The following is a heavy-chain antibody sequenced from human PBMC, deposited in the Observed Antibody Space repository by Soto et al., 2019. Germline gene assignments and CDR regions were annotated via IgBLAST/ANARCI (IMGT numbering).Heavy chain of an antibody. CDR3: ARDSYCSGGSCYFYYYYGMDV. V-gene: IGHV4-34*01. D-gene: IGHD2-15*01. J-gene: IGHJ6*02. CDR2: INHSGST. CDR1: GGSFSGYY. Sequence: SETLSLTCAVYGGSFSGYYWSWIRQPPGKWLEWIGEINHSGSTNYNPSLRSRVTISVDTSKNQFSLKLSSVTAADTAVYYCARDSYCSGGSCYFYYYYGMDVWGQGTMVTVSS.